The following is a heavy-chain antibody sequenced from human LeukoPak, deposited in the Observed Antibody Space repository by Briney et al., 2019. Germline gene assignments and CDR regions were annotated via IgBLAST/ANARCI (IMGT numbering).Heavy chain of an antibody. J-gene: IGHJ4*02. CDR3: ARDGFYDILTTGFDY. Sequence: ASVKVSCKASGYTFTSYYMHWVRQAPGQGLEWMGIINPSGGSTSYAQKFHGRVTMTRDTSTSTVYMELSSLRSEDTAVYYCARDGFYDILTTGFDYWGQGTLVTVSS. CDR1: GYTFTSYY. D-gene: IGHD3-9*01. V-gene: IGHV1-46*03. CDR2: INPSGGST.